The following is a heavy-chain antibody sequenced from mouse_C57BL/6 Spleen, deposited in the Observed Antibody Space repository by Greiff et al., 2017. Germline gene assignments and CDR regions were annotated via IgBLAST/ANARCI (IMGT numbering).Heavy chain of an antibody. V-gene: IGHV14-3*01. CDR3: ASNPYYYGRSFDY. CDR1: GFNIKNTY. Sequence: VQLQQSVAELVRPGASVKLSCTASGFNIKNTYMHWVKQRPEQGLEWIGRIDPANGNTKSAPKFPGKATITADTSSNTAYLQLSSLTSEDTAIDYCASNPYYYGRSFDYGGQGTTLTVAS. D-gene: IGHD1-1*01. CDR2: IDPANGNT. J-gene: IGHJ2*01.